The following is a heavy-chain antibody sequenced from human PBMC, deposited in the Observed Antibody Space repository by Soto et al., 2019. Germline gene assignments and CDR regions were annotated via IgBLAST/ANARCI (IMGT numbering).Heavy chain of an antibody. V-gene: IGHV4-39*01. CDR2: IYYSGST. CDR3: ASAIWFGELLPYTYYFDY. CDR1: GGSISSSSYY. J-gene: IGHJ4*02. Sequence: PSETLSLTCTVSGGSISSSSYYWGWIRQPPGKGLEWIGSIYYSGSTYYNPSLKSRVTISVDTSKNQFSLKLSSVTAADTAVYYCASAIWFGELLPYTYYFDYWGQGTLVTVSS. D-gene: IGHD3-10*01.